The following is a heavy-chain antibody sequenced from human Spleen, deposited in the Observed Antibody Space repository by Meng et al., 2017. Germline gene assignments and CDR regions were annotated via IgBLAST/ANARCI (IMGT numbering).Heavy chain of an antibody. V-gene: IGHV3-7*01. J-gene: IGHJ4*02. D-gene: IGHD3-10*01. CDR1: GFTFSSFE. CDR3: ASAIWFGELLDY. Sequence: GESLKISCAASGFTFSSFEMNWVRQAPGKGLEWVANIKQDGSEKYYVDSVKGRFTISRDNAKNSLYLQMNSLRAEDTAVYYCASAIWFGELLDYWGQGTLVTVSS. CDR2: IKQDGSEK.